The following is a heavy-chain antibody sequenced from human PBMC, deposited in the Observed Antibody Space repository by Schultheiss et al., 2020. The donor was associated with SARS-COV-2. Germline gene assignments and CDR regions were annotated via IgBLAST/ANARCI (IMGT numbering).Heavy chain of an antibody. CDR2: IKQDGSEE. Sequence: GGSLRLSCAASGFTFSSYAMHWVRQAPGKGLEWVANIKQDGSEEYYVDSVKGRFTTSRDNAKNTVYLQMNSLRADDTAVYYCARLWGDRGMDVWGQGSTVTVSS. D-gene: IGHD3-10*01. CDR1: GFTFSSYA. V-gene: IGHV3-7*01. CDR3: ARLWGDRGMDV. J-gene: IGHJ6*02.